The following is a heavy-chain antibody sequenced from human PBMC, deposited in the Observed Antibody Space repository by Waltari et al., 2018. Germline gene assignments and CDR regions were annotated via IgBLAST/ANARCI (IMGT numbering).Heavy chain of an antibody. V-gene: IGHV3-23*01. CDR1: GFSFSHFA. J-gene: IGHJ5*02. Sequence: GGLVQAGESLRLSCAASGFSFSHFAMSWVRQAPGKGLEWVAGLSAASSSIYSADSVKGRFTISRDNSKNTLSLQMNSLRPEDTALYFCAKDRGDWNYDFNHWGQGTLVTVSA. CDR3: AKDRGDWNYDFNH. CDR2: LSAASSSI. D-gene: IGHD1-7*01.